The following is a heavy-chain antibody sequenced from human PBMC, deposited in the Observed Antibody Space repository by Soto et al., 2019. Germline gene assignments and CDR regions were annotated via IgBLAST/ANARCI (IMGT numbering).Heavy chain of an antibody. Sequence: GGSLRLSCAASGFTVSSNYMSWVRQAPGKGLEWVSVIYSGGSTYYADSVKGRFTISRHNSKNTLYLQMNSLRAEDTAVYYCASSITIFGVVIPGVWGKGTTVTVSS. V-gene: IGHV3-53*04. CDR3: ASSITIFGVVIPGV. J-gene: IGHJ6*04. CDR1: GFTVSSNY. D-gene: IGHD3-3*01. CDR2: IYSGGST.